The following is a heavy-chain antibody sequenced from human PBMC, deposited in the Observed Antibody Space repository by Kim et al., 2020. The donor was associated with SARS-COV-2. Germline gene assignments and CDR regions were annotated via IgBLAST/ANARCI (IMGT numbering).Heavy chain of an antibody. CDR3: ARDRAVLWFGDEFYFDY. V-gene: IGHV3-30*13. J-gene: IGHJ4*02. Sequence: VKARLTTSRDNSNNRLYLQMNSLRAEDTAVYYCARDRAVLWFGDEFYFDYWGQGTLVTVSS. D-gene: IGHD3-10*01.